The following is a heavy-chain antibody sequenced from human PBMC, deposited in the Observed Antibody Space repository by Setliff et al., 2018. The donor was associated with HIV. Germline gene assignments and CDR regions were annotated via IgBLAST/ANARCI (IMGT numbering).Heavy chain of an antibody. CDR1: GGSIRSH. D-gene: IGHD2-15*01. CDR2: IHYSGST. Sequence: ETLSLTCSVSGGSIRSHWSWIRQPPGKGLEWVGYIHYSGSTKYNSSLKRRVTMSIDTSKNQFSLKLSSATAADTAIYYCARVDRVESAFGIWGQGAMVTVSS. V-gene: IGHV4-59*11. CDR3: ARVDRVESAFGI. J-gene: IGHJ3*02.